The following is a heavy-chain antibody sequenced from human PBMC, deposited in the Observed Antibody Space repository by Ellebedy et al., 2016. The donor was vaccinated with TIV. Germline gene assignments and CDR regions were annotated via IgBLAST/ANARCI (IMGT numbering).Heavy chain of an antibody. V-gene: IGHV1-3*01. CDR3: ARGSAEGRAFDY. D-gene: IGHD3-10*01. CDR2: INAGNGKT. CDR1: GYIFTRYA. Sequence: AASVKVSCKTSGYIFTRYAIHWVRHAPGQRLVGMGWINAGNGKTKYSEKFQGRLTITGDTPASKAYIELSTLPSEDTAVYYCARGSAEGRAFDYWGQGTLVTVSS. J-gene: IGHJ4*02.